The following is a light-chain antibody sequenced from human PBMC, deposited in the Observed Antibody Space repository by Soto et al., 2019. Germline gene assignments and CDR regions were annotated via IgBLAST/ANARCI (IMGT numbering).Light chain of an antibody. Sequence: DIQMTQSPSTLSASVGDRVSITCRASQSISTRLSWYQQKPGKAPKLLIYDAPSLESGVPSRFSGSASETEFTLTISSLKPDDFATYYCQQYNSYSTFGQGTKVEIK. CDR1: QSISTR. J-gene: IGKJ1*01. V-gene: IGKV1-5*01. CDR3: QQYNSYST. CDR2: DAP.